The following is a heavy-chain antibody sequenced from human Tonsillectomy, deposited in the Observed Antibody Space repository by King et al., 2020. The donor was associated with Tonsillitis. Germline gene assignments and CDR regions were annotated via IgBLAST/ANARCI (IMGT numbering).Heavy chain of an antibody. CDR3: ARDPSYDFWTVQHMDV. D-gene: IGHD3/OR15-3a*01. CDR2: TRSKSYDGAP. V-gene: IGHV3-49*04. CDR1: GFTLGDNA. J-gene: IGHJ6*03. Sequence: VQLVESGGALAQPGRSLRLSCTASGFTLGDNAINWVRQAPGRGLEWVGFTRSKSYDGAPEYAASVKGRFTISRDDAKNIAYLQMNSLKTEDTAVYYCARDPSYDFWTVQHMDVWGKGTTVTVSS.